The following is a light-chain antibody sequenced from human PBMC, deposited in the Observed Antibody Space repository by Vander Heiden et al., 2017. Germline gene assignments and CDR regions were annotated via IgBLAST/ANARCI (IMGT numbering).Light chain of an antibody. CDR2: GAS. CDR3: QQYGGSPLT. J-gene: IGKJ4*01. CDR1: QSVRNSY. Sequence: ETVFTQSPGTLSLSPGKRATLSRRARQSVRNSYLAWYRQKPGQAPRLLIYGASNRATGIPDRCSGSGSGTDFTLTIGRLEPEDVAVYYCQQYGGSPLTFGGGTKVEIK. V-gene: IGKV3-20*01.